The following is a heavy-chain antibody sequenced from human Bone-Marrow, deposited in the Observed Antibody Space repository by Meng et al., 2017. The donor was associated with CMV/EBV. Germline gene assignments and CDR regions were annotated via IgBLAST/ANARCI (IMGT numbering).Heavy chain of an antibody. CDR2: IYYSGST. V-gene: IGHV4-30-4*08. D-gene: IGHD2-2*02. CDR1: SISSGDYS. CDR3: ARLVVPAAIRGNNWFDP. J-gene: IGHJ5*02. Sequence: SISSGDYSWSWSRQPPGKGLEWIGYIYYSGSTYYNPSLKSRVTISVDTSKNQFSLKLSSVTAADTAVYYCARLVVPAAIRGNNWFDPWGQGTLVTVSS.